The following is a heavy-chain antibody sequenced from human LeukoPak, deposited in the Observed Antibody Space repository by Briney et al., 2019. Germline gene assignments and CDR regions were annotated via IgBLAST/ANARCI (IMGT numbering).Heavy chain of an antibody. J-gene: IGHJ5*02. CDR3: ARASSTSRMDSFDP. CDR1: GGSIISSSFW. V-gene: IGHV4-39*01. Sequence: PSETLSLTCTVSGGSIISSSFWWGWIRQPPGKGLEWIGSIYYSGVSYYNTSLKSRVTISVDTSKNQFSLNLNSVTAADTAVYYCARASSTSRMDSFDPWGQETLVTVSS. D-gene: IGHD6-13*01. CDR2: IYYSGVS.